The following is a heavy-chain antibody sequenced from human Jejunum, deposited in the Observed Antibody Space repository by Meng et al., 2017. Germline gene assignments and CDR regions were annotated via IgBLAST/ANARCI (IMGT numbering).Heavy chain of an antibody. J-gene: IGHJ3*02. Sequence: SETLSLTCTVSGYSIGSGDYYWAWIRQPPGKGLDWVGSIFSRGTTYYNPSLKSRLTMSIDTSNNQFSLILSSVTAADTAVYYCARVRFYDWLSQNHDAFDMWGQGTMVTVSS. D-gene: IGHD3-9*01. CDR1: GYSIGSGDYY. V-gene: IGHV4-39*07. CDR3: ARVRFYDWLSQNHDAFDM. CDR2: IFSRGTT.